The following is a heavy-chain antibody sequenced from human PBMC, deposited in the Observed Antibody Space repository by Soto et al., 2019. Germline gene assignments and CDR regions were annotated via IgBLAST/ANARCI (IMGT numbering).Heavy chain of an antibody. V-gene: IGHV1-18*01. D-gene: IGHD1-1*01. CDR1: GYNFLNFG. J-gene: IGHJ1*01. CDR3: ARGRTVSSIGPLLV. Sequence: QIQLVQSGAEVKKPGASVKVSCKASGYNFLNFGVSWVRQAPGQGLEWMGWVSPKSGNTDYARKVQGRVTMTTDTSTTPAYMELRGLRSDDTAVYYGARGRTVSSIGPLLVWGQGTRVSVSS. CDR2: VSPKSGNT.